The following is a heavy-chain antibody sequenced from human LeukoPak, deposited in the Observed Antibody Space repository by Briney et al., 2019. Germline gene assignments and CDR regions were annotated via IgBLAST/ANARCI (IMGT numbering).Heavy chain of an antibody. J-gene: IGHJ4*02. V-gene: IGHV4-30-4*01. CDR3: ARSRWHYGSGSDY. Sequence: SETLSLTCTVSGGSISSGDYYWSWIRQPPGKGLEWIGYIYYSGSTYYNPSLKSRVTISVDTSKNQFSLKLSSVTAADTAVYYCARSRWHYGSGSDYWGQETLVTVSS. D-gene: IGHD3-10*01. CDR1: GGSISSGDYY. CDR2: IYYSGST.